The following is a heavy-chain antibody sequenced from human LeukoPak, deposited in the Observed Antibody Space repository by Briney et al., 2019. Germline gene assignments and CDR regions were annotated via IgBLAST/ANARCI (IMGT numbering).Heavy chain of an antibody. V-gene: IGHV4-59*01. Sequence: NPSETLSLTCTISGGSISSYSWSWIRQPPGKGLEWIGHIHYSGITNSNPSLKSRVTISVDTSKKQFSLKLNSVTAADTAVYYCARGGGSVTPFDSWGQGTLVTVSS. CDR2: IHYSGIT. J-gene: IGHJ4*02. CDR3: ARGGGSVTPFDS. CDR1: GGSISSYS. D-gene: IGHD4-23*01.